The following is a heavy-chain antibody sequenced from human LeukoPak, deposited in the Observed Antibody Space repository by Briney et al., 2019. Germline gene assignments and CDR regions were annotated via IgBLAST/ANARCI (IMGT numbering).Heavy chain of an antibody. CDR1: GFTFSSYW. J-gene: IGHJ4*02. D-gene: IGHD7-27*01. CDR2: IKQDGSEK. CDR3: GRFTRSGDSVY. V-gene: IGHV3-7*04. Sequence: PGGSLRLSCAASGFTFSSYWMSWVRQAPGKGLEWVANIKQDGSEKQYVDSVKGRFAISRDNAENSLYLQMNSLKAEYTAVYYCGRFTRSGDSVYWGQGTLVTVSS.